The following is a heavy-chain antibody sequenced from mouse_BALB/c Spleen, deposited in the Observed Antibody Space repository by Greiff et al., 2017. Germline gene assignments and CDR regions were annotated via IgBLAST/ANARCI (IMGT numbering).Heavy chain of an antibody. CDR3: TRAYGDPREYFDV. D-gene: IGHD1-1*01. V-gene: IGHV1-5*01. Sequence: VQLKQSGTVLARPGASVKMSCKASGYTFTSYWMHWVKQRPGQGLEWIGAIYPGNSDTSYNQKFKGKAKLTAVTSTSTAYMELSSLTNEDSAVYYCTRAYGDPREYFDVWGAGTTVTVSS. CDR2: IYPGNSDT. CDR1: GYTFTSYW. J-gene: IGHJ1*01.